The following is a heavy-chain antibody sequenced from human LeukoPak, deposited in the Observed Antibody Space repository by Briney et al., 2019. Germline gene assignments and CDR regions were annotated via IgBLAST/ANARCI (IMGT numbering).Heavy chain of an antibody. D-gene: IGHD2-8*02. CDR3: AKDGSWSCTD. CDR1: GFTFSRNA. V-gene: IGHV3-30*02. Sequence: PGGSLSLSCAPSGFTFSRNAIHWVRQGPDKGREWVSYIAHHGSNKYYADSVKGRFTISRDNSKRTLYLQMNSLRADDTAVYYCAKDGSWSCTDWGQGTLVTVSS. J-gene: IGHJ4*02. CDR2: IAHHGSNK.